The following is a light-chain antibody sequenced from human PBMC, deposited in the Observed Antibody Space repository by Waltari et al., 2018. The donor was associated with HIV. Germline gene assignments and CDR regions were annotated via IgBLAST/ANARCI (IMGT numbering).Light chain of an antibody. Sequence: EIVLTQSPDFQSVSPKDKVTITCRASQSIGSSLHWYQQKPDQSPKLLIKYASRSFSGVPSRFSGSGSGTDFNLTINRLEGEDAATYYCHQSSSLPHTFGQGTKLEIK. V-gene: IGKV6-21*01. J-gene: IGKJ2*01. CDR2: YAS. CDR1: QSIGSS. CDR3: HQSSSLPHT.